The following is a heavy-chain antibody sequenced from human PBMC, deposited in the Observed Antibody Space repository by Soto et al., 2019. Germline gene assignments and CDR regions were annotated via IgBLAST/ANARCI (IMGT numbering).Heavy chain of an antibody. V-gene: IGHV1-58*01. J-gene: IGHJ6*02. CDR1: GFTFTSSA. CDR3: AAGTSGNEQEGYYYGMDV. D-gene: IGHD5-12*01. CDR2: IVVGSGNT. Sequence: ASVKVSCKASGFTFTSSAVQWVRQARGQRLEWIGWIVVGSGNTNYAQKFQERVTITRDMSTSTAYMELSSLRSEDTAVYYCAAGTSGNEQEGYYYGMDVWGQGTTVTVSS.